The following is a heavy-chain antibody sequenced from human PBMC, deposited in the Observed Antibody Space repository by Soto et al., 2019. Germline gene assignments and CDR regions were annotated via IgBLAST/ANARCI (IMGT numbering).Heavy chain of an antibody. CDR3: ARSGRNAYSNMDV. CDR1: GYSFPTFW. CDR2: IYPGDSDT. Sequence: EVQLVQSGAEVKKPGESLKISCKGSGYSFPTFWIGWVRQMPGKGLEWMGVIYPGDSDTRYSPSFQGQVTISADKSISTAYLQWSSLKASDIAMYYCARSGRNAYSNMDVWAQGTTVTVSS. J-gene: IGHJ6*02. V-gene: IGHV5-51*01. D-gene: IGHD2-21*01.